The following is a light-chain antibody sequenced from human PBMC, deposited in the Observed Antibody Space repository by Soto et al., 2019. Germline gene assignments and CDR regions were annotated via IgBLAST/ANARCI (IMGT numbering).Light chain of an antibody. CDR2: DAN. CDR3: LVYYSGTWV. V-gene: IGLV7-46*01. Sequence: TVVTQEPSLTVSPGGTVTLTCGSTGGVATSGQSPYWFQQKPGQAPRTLTSDANKRHSWTPARFSASLLGDKGALTLSGAQPEDEADYFCLVYYSGTWVFGGGTKLTVL. CDR1: GGVATSGQS. J-gene: IGLJ3*02.